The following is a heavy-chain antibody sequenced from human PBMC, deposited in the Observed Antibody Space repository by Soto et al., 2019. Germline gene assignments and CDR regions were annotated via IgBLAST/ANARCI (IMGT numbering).Heavy chain of an antibody. CDR2: ITWNSRVL. J-gene: IGHJ4*02. CDR3: AKGRYDFWSPYYFDS. V-gene: IGHV3-9*01. CDR1: GLNFDDFA. D-gene: IGHD3-3*01. Sequence: EVQLVESGGRLVQPGRSLRLSCVGSGLNFDDFAMHWVRQAPGKGLEWVSGITWNSRVLAYADSVKGRFTISRDNARNSLYLQMDSLRDEDTALYYCAKGRYDFWSPYYFDSWGQGTLVTVSS.